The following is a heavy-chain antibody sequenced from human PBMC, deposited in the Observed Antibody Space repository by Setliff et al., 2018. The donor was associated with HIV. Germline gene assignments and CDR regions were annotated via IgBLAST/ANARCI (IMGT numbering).Heavy chain of an antibody. D-gene: IGHD3-3*01. CDR1: GYTFTNYW. Sequence: RESLKISCRGSGYTFTNYWIGWVRQMPGRGLEWMGIIYPGDSDTRYSPSFEGQVTMSADKSISTAYLQWNSLKASDTAMYYCARQPTDTSGYNNWFDSWGQGTLVTVSS. CDR3: ARQPTDTSGYNNWFDS. V-gene: IGHV5-51*01. CDR2: IYPGDSDT. J-gene: IGHJ5*01.